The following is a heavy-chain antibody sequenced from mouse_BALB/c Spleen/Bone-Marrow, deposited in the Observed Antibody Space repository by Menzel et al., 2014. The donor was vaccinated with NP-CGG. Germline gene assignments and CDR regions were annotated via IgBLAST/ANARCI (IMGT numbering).Heavy chain of an antibody. V-gene: IGHV5-4*02. D-gene: IGHD2-14*01. CDR3: ARDVDYTYACFAF. CDR2: ISDGGSYT. Sequence: EVKLMASGGGLVKLGGSLKLSCAASGFTFSDYYMYWVRQTPEKRLEWVATISDGGSYTFYPDSVKGRFTISRDNAKKTLFLQMSSLKSEDTAMYYGARDVDYTYACFAFWGRGGLCTVAA. CDR1: GFTFSDYY. J-gene: IGHJ3*01.